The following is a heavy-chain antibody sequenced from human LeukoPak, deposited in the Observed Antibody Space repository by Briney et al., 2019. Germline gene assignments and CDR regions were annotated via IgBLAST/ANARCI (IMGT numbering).Heavy chain of an antibody. J-gene: IGHJ5*02. D-gene: IGHD3-16*02. CDR2: IIPVFGAT. Sequence: SVKVSCKPSGGTFSTFAFSWVRQAPGQGLEWVGGIIPVFGATNSAQKFQGRLTISADESSTTTYMELSSLRSEGTAIYYCARSYAITFGGVTVDTRFDLWGQGTLVIVSS. CDR1: GGTFSTFA. V-gene: IGHV1-69*13. CDR3: ARSYAITFGGVTVDTRFDL.